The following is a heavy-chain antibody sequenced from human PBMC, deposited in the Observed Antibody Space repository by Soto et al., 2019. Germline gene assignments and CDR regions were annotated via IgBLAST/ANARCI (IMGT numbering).Heavy chain of an antibody. CDR1: NGSISSAGYY. J-gene: IGHJ4*02. V-gene: IGHV4-31*03. CDR3: ARTLLFLQWSYYFDY. CDR2: IHYSEST. Sequence: PSETLSLTCTVSNGSISSAGYYWSWIRQHPGKGLEWIGYIHYSESTYYNPSLKSRVTMSVDTSKNQFSLKLSSVTAADTAVYYCARTLLFLQWSYYFDYWGRGTLVTVSS. D-gene: IGHD3-3*01.